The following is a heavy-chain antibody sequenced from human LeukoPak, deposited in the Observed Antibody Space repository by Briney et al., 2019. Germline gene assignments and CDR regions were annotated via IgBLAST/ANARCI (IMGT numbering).Heavy chain of an antibody. Sequence: GGSLRLSCAASGFTFSSYSMNWVRQAPGKGLEWVSYINSRGSTIYYADSVKGRFTISRDNGKNALYLQMNSLRAGDTAIYYCAKIGVIGNWYYDVWGRGTLVTVSS. CDR1: GFTFSSYS. CDR3: AKIGVIGNWYYDV. D-gene: IGHD3-10*01. CDR2: INSRGSTI. V-gene: IGHV3-48*04. J-gene: IGHJ2*01.